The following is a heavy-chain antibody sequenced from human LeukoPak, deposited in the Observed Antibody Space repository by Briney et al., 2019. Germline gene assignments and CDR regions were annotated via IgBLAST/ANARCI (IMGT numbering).Heavy chain of an antibody. D-gene: IGHD1-26*01. CDR2: ISGSGAST. V-gene: IGHV3-23*01. CDR1: GFTLSTNA. Sequence: GGSLRLSCLTSGFTLSTNAMSWVRQAPGKGLEWISGISGSGASTYYADSVKGRFTISRDDSRNTLYLQMNSLRGDDTAVYYCAKDVGKWESLHFFDYWGQGTLVIVSS. CDR3: AKDVGKWESLHFFDY. J-gene: IGHJ4*02.